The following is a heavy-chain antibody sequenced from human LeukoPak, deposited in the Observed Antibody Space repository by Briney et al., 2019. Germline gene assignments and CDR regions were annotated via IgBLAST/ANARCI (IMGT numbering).Heavy chain of an antibody. Sequence: GGSLRLSCEGSGFSFSSYWMTWVRQSPGKGPEWVANIKQDESETYTVDSVKGRFTISRDNAKNTLYLQMNNLRAEDTAIYYCATDSYVSGSYYRLFYWGQGTLVTVSS. V-gene: IGHV3-7*01. CDR2: IKQDESET. D-gene: IGHD3-10*01. CDR3: ATDSYVSGSYYRLFY. J-gene: IGHJ4*02. CDR1: GFSFSSYW.